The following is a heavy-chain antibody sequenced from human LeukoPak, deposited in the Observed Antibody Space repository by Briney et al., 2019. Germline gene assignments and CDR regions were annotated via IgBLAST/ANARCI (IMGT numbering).Heavy chain of an antibody. D-gene: IGHD6-19*01. J-gene: IGHJ4*02. CDR2: INPNSGGT. V-gene: IGHV1-2*06. CDR3: ARDLSSLAVAGIPGSY. Sequence: ASVKVSCKASGYTFTGYYMHWVRQAPGQGLEWMGRINPNSGGTNYAQKFQGRVTMTRDTSISTAYMELSRLRSDDTAVYYCARDLSSLAVAGIPGSYWGQGTLVTVSS. CDR1: GYTFTGYY.